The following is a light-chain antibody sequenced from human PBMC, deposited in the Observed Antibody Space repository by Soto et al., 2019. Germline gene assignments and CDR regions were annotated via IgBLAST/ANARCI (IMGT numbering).Light chain of an antibody. CDR3: SSYAGSNGVV. J-gene: IGLJ2*01. CDR1: SSDVGGYNY. Sequence: QSVLTQPPSASGSPGQSVTISCTGTSSDVGGYNYVSWYQQHPGKAPKLMIYEVSKRPSGVPDRFSGSKSGNTASLTASGLQAEDEADYYCSSYAGSNGVVFGGGTKLTVL. CDR2: EVS. V-gene: IGLV2-8*01.